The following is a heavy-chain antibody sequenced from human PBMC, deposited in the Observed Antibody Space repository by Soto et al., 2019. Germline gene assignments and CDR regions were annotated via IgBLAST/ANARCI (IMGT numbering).Heavy chain of an antibody. CDR1: GYTFTSYG. Sequence: QVQLVQSGAEVKKPGASVKVSCKASGYTFTSYGISWVRQAPGEGLEWMGWISAYNGNTNYAQKLQGRATLNTDPSTSTSYMGPRSLRSDDPSVYYCARDTGYESDYWGQGTLVTVSS. CDR3: ARDTGYESDY. J-gene: IGHJ4*02. CDR2: ISAYNGNT. V-gene: IGHV1-18*01. D-gene: IGHD5-12*01.